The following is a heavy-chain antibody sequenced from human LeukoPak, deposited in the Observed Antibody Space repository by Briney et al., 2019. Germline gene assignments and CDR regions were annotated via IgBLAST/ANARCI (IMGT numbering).Heavy chain of an antibody. CDR2: ISSNGGST. D-gene: IGHD2-15*01. CDR1: GFTFSSYA. CDR3: AKSLKSSVAAKGY. Sequence: GGSLRLSCAASGFTFSSYAMHWVRQAPGKGLEYVSVISSNGGSTYYANSVKGRFTISRDNSKNTLYLQMNSLRAEDTAVYYCAKSLKSSVAAKGYWGQGTLVTVSS. J-gene: IGHJ4*02. V-gene: IGHV3-64*01.